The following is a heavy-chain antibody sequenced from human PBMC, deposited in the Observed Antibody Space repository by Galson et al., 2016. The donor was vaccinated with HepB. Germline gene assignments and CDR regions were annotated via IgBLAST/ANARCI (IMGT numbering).Heavy chain of an antibody. CDR3: AKDRGSEYKKYYMDA. V-gene: IGHV3-23*01. CDR1: GFTFSSYA. D-gene: IGHD1-1*01. J-gene: IGHJ6*03. Sequence: SLRLSCAASGFTFSSYAMSWVRQAPGKGLEWVSNAGGGGSRYYADPVKGRFTISRDNSKNTVYLQMDSLRAEDTAVYFCAKDRGSEYKKYYMDAWGKGTTVIVSS. CDR2: NAGGGGSR.